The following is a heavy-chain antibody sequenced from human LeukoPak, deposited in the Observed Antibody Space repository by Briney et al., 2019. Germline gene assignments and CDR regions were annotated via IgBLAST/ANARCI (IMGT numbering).Heavy chain of an antibody. D-gene: IGHD6-6*01. V-gene: IGHV4-59*08. Sequence: KPSETLSLTCTVSGGSISGSYWSWIRQPPGKGLEWIGYTFYTGDNNYNPSLKTRATVSMDTSKNQFSLKMTSVTAADTAVYYCARHTYARPFDFWGQGTLVTVSS. CDR2: TFYTGDN. J-gene: IGHJ4*02. CDR1: GGSISGSY. CDR3: ARHTYARPFDF.